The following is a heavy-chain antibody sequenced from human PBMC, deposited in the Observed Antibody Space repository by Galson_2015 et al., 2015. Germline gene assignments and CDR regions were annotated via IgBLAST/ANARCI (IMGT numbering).Heavy chain of an antibody. J-gene: IGHJ4*02. CDR3: ARSITMVRGVDY. Sequence: SLRLSCAASGFTFSDYYMSWIRQAPGKGLEWVSYISSSGSTIYYADSVKGRFTISRDNAKDSLYLQMNSLGAEDTAVYYCARSITMVRGVDYWGQGTLVTVSS. V-gene: IGHV3-11*01. D-gene: IGHD3-10*01. CDR2: ISSSGSTI. CDR1: GFTFSDYY.